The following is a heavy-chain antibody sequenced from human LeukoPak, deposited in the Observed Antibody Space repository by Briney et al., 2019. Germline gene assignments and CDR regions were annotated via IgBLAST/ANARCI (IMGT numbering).Heavy chain of an antibody. CDR3: ARDRSSGCDY. V-gene: IGHV3-7*01. D-gene: IGHD6-19*01. CDR2: IDQDGRNR. CDR1: GFTFTNYW. J-gene: IGHJ4*02. Sequence: QTGGSLRLSCAASGFTFTNYWMTWVRQAPGKGLEWVANIDQDGRNRYYVDSVKGRFTISRDNDKNSLFLQMKSLRAEDRAVYYCARDRSSGCDYWGQGILVTVAS.